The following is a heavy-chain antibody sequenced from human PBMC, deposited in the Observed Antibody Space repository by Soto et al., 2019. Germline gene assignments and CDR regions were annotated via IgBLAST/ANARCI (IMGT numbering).Heavy chain of an antibody. CDR1: GYSFTSYW. V-gene: IGHV5-51*01. Sequence: PGESLKISCKGSGYSFTSYWIGWVRQMPGKGLEWMGIIYPGDSDTRYSPSFQGQVTISADKSISTAYLQWSSLKASDTAMYYWARLPVVSYYYYYMDVWGKGTTVTVSS. CDR3: ARLPVVSYYYYYMDV. J-gene: IGHJ6*03. CDR2: IYPGDSDT.